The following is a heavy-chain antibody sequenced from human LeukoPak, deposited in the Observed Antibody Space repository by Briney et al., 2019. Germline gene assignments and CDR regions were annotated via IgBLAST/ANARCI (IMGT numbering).Heavy chain of an antibody. Sequence: GSLRLSCAASGFNFNTYTMNWVRQAPGEGLEWVSSISSDSSYIYYADAVQGRFTISRDNAKNSLYLQMNSLRAEDTAVYYCARDRSGSYYRVPNYFDYWGRGTLVTVSS. CDR2: ISSDSSYI. D-gene: IGHD3-10*01. CDR3: ARDRSGSYYRVPNYFDY. J-gene: IGHJ4*02. CDR1: GFNFNTYT. V-gene: IGHV3-21*01.